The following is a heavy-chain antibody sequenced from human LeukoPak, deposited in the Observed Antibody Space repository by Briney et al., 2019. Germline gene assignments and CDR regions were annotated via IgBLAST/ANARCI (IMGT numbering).Heavy chain of an antibody. V-gene: IGHV4-61*02. CDR2: IYISGGT. Sequence: KTSETLSLTCTVSGGSISSGNYYWSWIRQPAGMGLEWIGRIYISGGTDYNPSLKSRLTISIDTSKNQFYLRLSSVTAADTAVYYCARVRRNSGNKHFDPWGQGTRVTVSS. CDR3: ARVRRNSGNKHFDP. CDR1: GGSISSGNYY. J-gene: IGHJ5*02. D-gene: IGHD5-12*01.